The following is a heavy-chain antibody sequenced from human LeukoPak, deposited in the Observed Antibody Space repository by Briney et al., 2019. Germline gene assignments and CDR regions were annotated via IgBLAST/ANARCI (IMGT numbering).Heavy chain of an antibody. Sequence: ASVKVSCKVSGYTLTELSMHWVRQAPGQGLEWMGWINPNSGGTNYAQKFQGRVTMTRDTSISTAYMELSRLRSDDTAVYYCARTLYIAAAPGGLDYWGQGTLVTVSS. CDR3: ARTLYIAAAPGGLDY. J-gene: IGHJ4*02. V-gene: IGHV1-2*02. D-gene: IGHD6-13*01. CDR1: GYTLTELS. CDR2: INPNSGGT.